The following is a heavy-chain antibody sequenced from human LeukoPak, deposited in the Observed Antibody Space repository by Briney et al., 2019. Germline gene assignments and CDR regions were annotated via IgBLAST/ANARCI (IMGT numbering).Heavy chain of an antibody. CDR2: IYYSGST. CDR3: ARDLYGDYGMDV. J-gene: IGHJ6*02. Sequence: NPSETLSLTCTVSGGSISSSSYYWGWIRQPPGKGLEWIGSIYYSGSTYYNPSLKSRVTISVDTSKNQFSLKLSSVTAADTAVYYCARDLYGDYGMDVWGQGTTVTVSS. D-gene: IGHD4-17*01. CDR1: GGSISSSSYY. V-gene: IGHV4-39*07.